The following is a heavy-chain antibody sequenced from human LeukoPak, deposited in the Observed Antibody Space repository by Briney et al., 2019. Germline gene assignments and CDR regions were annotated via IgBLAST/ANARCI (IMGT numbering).Heavy chain of an antibody. CDR2: IYTSGST. Sequence: SETLSLTCTVSGGSISSYYWSWIRQPAGKGLEWIGRIYTSGSTNYTPSLKSRVTMSVDTSKNQFSLKLSSVTAADTAVYYCARNRKNDYGDYRRAFDIWGQGTMVTVSS. V-gene: IGHV4-4*07. J-gene: IGHJ3*02. D-gene: IGHD4-17*01. CDR3: ARNRKNDYGDYRRAFDI. CDR1: GGSISSYY.